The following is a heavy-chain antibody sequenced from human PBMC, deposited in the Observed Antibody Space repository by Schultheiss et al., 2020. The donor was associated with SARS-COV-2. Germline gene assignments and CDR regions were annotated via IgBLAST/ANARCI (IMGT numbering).Heavy chain of an antibody. CDR3: ARGEWERDYYYYGMDV. Sequence: ASVKVSCKASGYTFFTFGMSWVRQAPGQGLEWMGWINPNSGGTNYAQEFQGRVTMTRDTSISTAYMELSRLRSDDTAVYYCARGEWERDYYYYGMDVWGQGTTVTVSS. CDR1: GYTFFTFG. V-gene: IGHV1-2*02. J-gene: IGHJ6*02. D-gene: IGHD1-26*01. CDR2: INPNSGGT.